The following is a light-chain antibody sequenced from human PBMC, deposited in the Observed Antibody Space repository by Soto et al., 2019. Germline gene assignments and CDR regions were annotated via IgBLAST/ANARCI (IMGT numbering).Light chain of an antibody. CDR3: SSYAGSNNMI. V-gene: IGLV2-8*01. CDR1: SSDIGGYNS. J-gene: IGLJ2*01. CDR2: EVT. Sequence: QSVLTQPTSASGSPGQSVTISCTGTSSDIGGYNSVSWYQQHPDKAPKLMIYEVTRRPSGVPDRFSGSKSGNTASLTVSGLQAEDEADYYCSSYAGSNNMIFGGGTQLTVL.